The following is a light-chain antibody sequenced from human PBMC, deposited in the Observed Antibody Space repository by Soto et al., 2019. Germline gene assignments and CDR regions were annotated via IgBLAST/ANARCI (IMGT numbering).Light chain of an antibody. CDR2: DVS. CDR1: QTFTRW. CDR3: QQRSNSPSA. J-gene: IGKJ5*01. V-gene: IGKV1-5*01. Sequence: DFQMTQSPSTLSASVGDRVTITCRASQTFTRWVAWFQQRPGKAPKLLIYDVSSLENGVPSRFIGSGSGTEFTLTISSLEPEDFAVYYCQQRSNSPSAFGQGTRREIK.